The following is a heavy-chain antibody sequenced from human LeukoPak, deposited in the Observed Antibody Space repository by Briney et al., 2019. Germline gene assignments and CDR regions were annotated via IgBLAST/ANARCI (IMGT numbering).Heavy chain of an antibody. CDR1: GYSISSGYY. CDR3: ARDQYPYGSGSYTDY. V-gene: IGHV4-38-2*02. D-gene: IGHD3-10*01. J-gene: IGHJ4*02. Sequence: SETLSLTCTVSGYSISSGYYWGWIRQPPGKGLEWIGSIYHSGSTYYNPSLKSRVTISVDTSKNQFSLKLSSVTAADTAVYYCARDQYPYGSGSYTDYWGQGTLVTVPS. CDR2: IYHSGST.